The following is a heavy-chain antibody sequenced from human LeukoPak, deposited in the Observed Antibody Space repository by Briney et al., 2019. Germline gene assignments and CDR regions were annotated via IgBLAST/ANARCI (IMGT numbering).Heavy chain of an antibody. J-gene: IGHJ4*02. CDR3: ARDRRYYDFWSGYSVELPDY. CDR2: INAGNGNT. CDR1: GYTFTSYA. D-gene: IGHD3-3*01. V-gene: IGHV1-3*01. Sequence: GASVKVSCTASGYTFTSYAMHWVRQAPGQRLEWMGWINAGNGNTKYSQEFQGRVTITRDTSASTAYMELSSLRSEDTAVYYCARDRRYYDFWSGYSVELPDYWGQGTLVTVSS.